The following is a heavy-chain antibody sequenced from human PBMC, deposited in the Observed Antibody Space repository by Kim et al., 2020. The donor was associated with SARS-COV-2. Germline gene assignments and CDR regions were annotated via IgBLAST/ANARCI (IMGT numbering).Heavy chain of an antibody. CDR1: GGSISSSSYY. V-gene: IGHV4-39*07. J-gene: IGHJ5*02. CDR3: ARDFAMVRGVIIDWFDP. CDR2: IYYSGST. D-gene: IGHD3-10*01. Sequence: SETLSLTCTVSGGSISSSSYYWGWIRQPPGKGLEWIGSIYYSGSTYYNPSLKSRVTISVDTSKNQFSLKLSSVTAADTAVYYCARDFAMVRGVIIDWFDP.